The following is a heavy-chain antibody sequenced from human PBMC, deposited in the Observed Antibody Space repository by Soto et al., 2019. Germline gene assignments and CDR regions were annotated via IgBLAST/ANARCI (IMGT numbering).Heavy chain of an antibody. CDR1: GYSFTSYW. CDR2: IYPGDSDT. Sequence: GESLKISCKGSGYSFTSYWIGWVRQMPGKGLEWMGIIYPGDSDTRYSPSFQGQVTISADKSISTAYLQWSSLKASDTAMYYWAKHPQKNFIVVPAKNLGGNFSYYNKGVGGKGPAITV. J-gene: IGHJ6*03. CDR3: AKHPQKNFIVVPAKNLGGNFSYYNKGV. D-gene: IGHD2-2*01. V-gene: IGHV5-51*01.